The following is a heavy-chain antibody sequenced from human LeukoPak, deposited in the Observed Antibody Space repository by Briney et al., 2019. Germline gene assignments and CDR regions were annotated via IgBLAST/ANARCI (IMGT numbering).Heavy chain of an antibody. D-gene: IGHD5-18*01. Sequence: ASVKVSCKASGGTFSSYAISWVRQAPGQGLEWMGGIIPIFGTANYAQKFQGRVTMTEDTSIDTAYMELSSLRSEDTAVYYCVTGFTTMAVDYFDYWGQGTLVTVSP. J-gene: IGHJ4*02. V-gene: IGHV1-69*06. CDR2: IIPIFGTA. CDR3: VTGFTTMAVDYFDY. CDR1: GGTFSSYA.